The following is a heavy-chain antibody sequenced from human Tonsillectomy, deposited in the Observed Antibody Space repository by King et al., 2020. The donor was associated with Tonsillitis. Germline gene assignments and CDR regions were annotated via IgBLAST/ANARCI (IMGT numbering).Heavy chain of an antibody. CDR2: INPSGGST. V-gene: IGHV1-46*03. CDR1: GYTFTSYY. CDR3: ARAGRGGYETTGAFDI. J-gene: IGHJ3*02. D-gene: IGHD5-12*01. Sequence: VQLVESGAEVKKPGASVKVSCKASGYTFTSYYMHWVRQAPGQGLEWMGIINPSGGSTSYAQKFQGRVTMTRDTSTSTVYMELSSLRSEDTAVYYCARAGRGGYETTGAFDIWGQGTMVTVS.